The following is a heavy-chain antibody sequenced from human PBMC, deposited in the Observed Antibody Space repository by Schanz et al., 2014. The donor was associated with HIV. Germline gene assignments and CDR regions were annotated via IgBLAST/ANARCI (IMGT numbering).Heavy chain of an antibody. J-gene: IGHJ6*02. CDR2: ISGGST. V-gene: IGHV3-23*04. CDR3: ANSGYCTSGICYTRGTGVDV. CDR1: GFTLSSYW. Sequence: EVQLVESGGGLVQPGGSLRLSCAVSGFTLSSYWMSWVRQAPGKGLEWVSAISGGSTYYADSVKGRYTISRDNSKNTLFLQMNSLRAEDTAVYYCANSGYCTSGICYTRGTGVDVWGQGTTVTVSS. D-gene: IGHD2-8*01.